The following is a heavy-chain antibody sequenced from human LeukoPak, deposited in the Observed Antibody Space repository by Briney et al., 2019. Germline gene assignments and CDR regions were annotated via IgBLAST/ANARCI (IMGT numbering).Heavy chain of an antibody. V-gene: IGHV1-2*02. Sequence: ASVTVSCTASGYTFTGYYMHWVRQAPGQGLEWMGWINPNSGGTNYAQKFQGRVTMTRDTSISTAYMELSRLRSDDTAVYYCARFLIAVSGFDYWGQGTLVTVS. CDR2: INPNSGGT. CDR3: ARFLIAVSGFDY. J-gene: IGHJ4*02. CDR1: GYTFTGYY. D-gene: IGHD6-19*01.